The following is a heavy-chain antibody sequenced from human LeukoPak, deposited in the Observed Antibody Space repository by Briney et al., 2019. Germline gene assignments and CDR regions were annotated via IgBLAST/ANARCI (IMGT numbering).Heavy chain of an antibody. CDR3: ARVITMVRGVIGTNWFDP. V-gene: IGHV4-34*01. D-gene: IGHD3-10*01. J-gene: IGHJ5*02. Sequence: SETLSLTCAVYGGSFSGYYWSWICQPPGKGLEWIGEINHSGSTNYNPSLKSRVTISVDTSKNQFSLKLSSVTAADTAVYYCARVITMVRGVIGTNWFDPWGQGTLVTVSS. CDR1: GGSFSGYY. CDR2: INHSGST.